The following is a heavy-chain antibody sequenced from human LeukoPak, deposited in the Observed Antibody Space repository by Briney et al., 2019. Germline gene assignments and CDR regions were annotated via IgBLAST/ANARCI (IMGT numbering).Heavy chain of an antibody. Sequence: GGSLRLSCAASGFTFSSYSMNWVRQAPGKGLEWVAVISYDGSNKYYADSVKGRFTISRDNSKNTLYLQMNSLRAEDTAVYYCAKARGFPGQYQLPYYYYYGMDVWGQGTTVTVSS. J-gene: IGHJ6*02. CDR1: GFTFSSYS. CDR3: AKARGFPGQYQLPYYYYYGMDV. CDR2: ISYDGSNK. D-gene: IGHD2-2*01. V-gene: IGHV3-30*18.